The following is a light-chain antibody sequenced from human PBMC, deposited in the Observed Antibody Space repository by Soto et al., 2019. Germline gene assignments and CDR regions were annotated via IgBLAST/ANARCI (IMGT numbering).Light chain of an antibody. CDR1: SSDVGGYNY. CDR2: DVS. Sequence: QSVLTQPASVSESPGQSITISCTGTSSDVGGYNYVSWYQQHPGKAPKLMIYDVSNRPSGISNRFSGSKSGNTASLTISGLQAEDEADYYCSSYASSSTLEVVFGGGTKVTVL. V-gene: IGLV2-14*03. CDR3: SSYASSSTLEVV. J-gene: IGLJ2*01.